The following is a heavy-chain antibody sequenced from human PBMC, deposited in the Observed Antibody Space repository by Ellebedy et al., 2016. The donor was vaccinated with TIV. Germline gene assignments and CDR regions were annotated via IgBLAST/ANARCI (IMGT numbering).Heavy chain of an antibody. V-gene: IGHV3-23*01. CDR3: AKGYMSPFDY. J-gene: IGHJ4*02. CDR2: ITGSGGGT. D-gene: IGHD2-2*02. Sequence: GESLKISCAASGFTFSSYAMSWVRQAPGKGLEWVSAITGSGGGTYYADSVKGRFTLSRDNSKNTLDLHMNSLRAEDTAVYYCAKGYMSPFDYWGQGILVTVSS. CDR1: GFTFSSYA.